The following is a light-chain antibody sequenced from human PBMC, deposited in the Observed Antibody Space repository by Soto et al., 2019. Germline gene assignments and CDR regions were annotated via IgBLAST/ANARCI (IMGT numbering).Light chain of an antibody. CDR1: SNDIGTYNL. V-gene: IGLV2-23*01. CDR3: CSYAGSNTLVV. Sequence: QSVLTQPGSLSGSPGQSITISCSGTSNDIGTYNLVSWYQQHPGKAPKLIIFEGSRLPSGVSSGFSGSKSGNTASLTICGLRPEDEADYYCCSYAGSNTLVVFGGGTKVTVL. J-gene: IGLJ2*01. CDR2: EGS.